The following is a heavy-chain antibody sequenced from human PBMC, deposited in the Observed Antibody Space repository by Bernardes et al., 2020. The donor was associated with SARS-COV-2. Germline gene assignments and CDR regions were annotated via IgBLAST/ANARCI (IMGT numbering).Heavy chain of an antibody. D-gene: IGHD3-16*01. CDR1: GFTFSSYC. CDR3: ARLGQSPPYYYYYGMDV. CDR2: INSDGSST. Sequence: GGSLRLSCAAFGFTFSSYCMHWIRQAPGKGLVWVSRINSDGSSTSYADSVKGRFTISRDNAKNTLYLQMNSLRAEDTAVYYCARLGQSPPYYYYYGMDVWGQGTTVTVSS. J-gene: IGHJ6*02. V-gene: IGHV3-74*01.